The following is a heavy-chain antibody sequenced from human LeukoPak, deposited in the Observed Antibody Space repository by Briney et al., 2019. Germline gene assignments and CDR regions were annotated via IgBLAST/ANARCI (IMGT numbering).Heavy chain of an antibody. J-gene: IGHJ5*02. CDR3: ARVVTAAWDWFDP. CDR2: ISSSGSFI. D-gene: IGHD2-2*01. CDR1: GGSISSSN. Sequence: ETLSLTCAVSGGSISSSNWWSWVRQPPGKGLEWVSSISSSGSFIYYADSVKGRLTTSRDNAKNSLYLQMNSLRADDTAVYYCARVVTAAWDWFDPWGQGTLVTVSS. V-gene: IGHV3-21*01.